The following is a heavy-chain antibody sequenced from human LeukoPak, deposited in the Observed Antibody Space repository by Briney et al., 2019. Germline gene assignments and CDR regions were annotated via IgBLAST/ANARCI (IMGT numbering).Heavy chain of an antibody. Sequence: GGSLRLSCAASGFTFSSYSMNWVRQAPGKGLEWVSSISSSSSYIYYADSVKGRFTISRDNAKNSLYLQMNSLRAEDTAVYYCARDGPRIVVVPAAIGDYYYGMDVWGQGTTVTVSS. V-gene: IGHV3-21*01. CDR3: ARDGPRIVVVPAAIGDYYYGMDV. CDR1: GFTFSSYS. D-gene: IGHD2-2*02. J-gene: IGHJ6*02. CDR2: ISSSSSYI.